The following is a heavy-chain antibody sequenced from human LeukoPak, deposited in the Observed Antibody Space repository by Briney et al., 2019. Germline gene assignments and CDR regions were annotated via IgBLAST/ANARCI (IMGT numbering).Heavy chain of an antibody. D-gene: IGHD6-6*01. CDR2: INTDGSST. Sequence: QAGGSLRLSCAASGFTFSSYWMHWVRQAPGKGLVWVSRINTDGSSTSYADSVKGRFTISRDNAKNTLYLQMNSLRAEDTAVYYCARTLSVTYSNSSNWFDPWGQGTLVTVSS. CDR1: GFTFSSYW. V-gene: IGHV3-74*01. J-gene: IGHJ5*02. CDR3: ARTLSVTYSNSSNWFDP.